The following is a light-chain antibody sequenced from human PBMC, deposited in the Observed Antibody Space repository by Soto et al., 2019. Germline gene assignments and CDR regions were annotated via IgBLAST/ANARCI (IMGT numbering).Light chain of an antibody. CDR3: QQYDSYPIT. V-gene: IGKV1-8*01. Sequence: AIRMTQSPSSFSASTGDRVTITCRASQGISSYLAWYQQKPGKAPKLLIYAASTLQSGVPSRFSCSGYGTDFTLTISCLQSEDFATYYCQQYDSYPITFGQGTRLEIK. J-gene: IGKJ5*01. CDR1: QGISSY. CDR2: AAS.